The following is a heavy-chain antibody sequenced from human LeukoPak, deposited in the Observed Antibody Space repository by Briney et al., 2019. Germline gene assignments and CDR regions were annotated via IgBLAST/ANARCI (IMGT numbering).Heavy chain of an antibody. CDR3: ARDFFSPNYYDSSGYPNWFDP. D-gene: IGHD3-22*01. J-gene: IGHJ5*02. CDR2: MNPNSGNT. CDR1: GYTFTSYD. V-gene: IGHV1-8*01. Sequence: GASVKVSCKASGYTFTSYDINWVRQATGQGLEWMGWMNPNSGNTGYAQKFQGRVTMTRNTSISTAYMELSSLRSEDTAVYYCARDFFSPNYYDSSGYPNWFDPWGQGTLVTVSS.